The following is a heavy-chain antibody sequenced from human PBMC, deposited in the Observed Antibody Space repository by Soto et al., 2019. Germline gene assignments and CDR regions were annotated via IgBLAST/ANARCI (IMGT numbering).Heavy chain of an antibody. CDR3: AHTYGGNSGSFRY. D-gene: IGHD4-17*01. CDR1: WFSLSTSGVG. Sequence: QITLKESGPTLVKPTQTLTLTCTFSWFSLSTSGVGVGWIRQPPEKALEWLALIYWDGDKRYSPSLQSRLTITTDTSKDQVVLTRINMDHMDTATYYCAHTYGGNSGSFRYWGQGTLVTVSS. J-gene: IGHJ4*02. V-gene: IGHV2-5*02. CDR2: IYWDGDK.